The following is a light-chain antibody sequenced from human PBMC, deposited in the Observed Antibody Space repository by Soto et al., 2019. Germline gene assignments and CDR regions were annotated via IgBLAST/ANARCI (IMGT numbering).Light chain of an antibody. V-gene: IGKV1-5*01. CDR1: QSITNW. CDR3: QQYHSYSPYT. Sequence: DIPMTQSPSTLSASVGDRVTITCRASQSITNWLAWYQQKPGKAPKLLIYDASSLESGVPSRFSGSGSGTEFTLTISSLQPDDFATYYCQQYHSYSPYTFGQRTKLEIK. J-gene: IGKJ2*01. CDR2: DAS.